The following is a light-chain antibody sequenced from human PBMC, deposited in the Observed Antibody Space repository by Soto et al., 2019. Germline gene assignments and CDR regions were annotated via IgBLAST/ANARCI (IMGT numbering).Light chain of an antibody. V-gene: IGKV1-8*01. CDR2: AAS. CDR3: QHYYSLRALT. Sequence: AIRMTQSPSSLSASTGDRVTITCRASQGISSYLAWYQQKPGKAPKLMIYAASTLQSGVPSRFSGSGSGTDFTLTTSCLQPEDFATYYCQHYYSLRALTFGGGTKVEIK. J-gene: IGKJ4*01. CDR1: QGISSY.